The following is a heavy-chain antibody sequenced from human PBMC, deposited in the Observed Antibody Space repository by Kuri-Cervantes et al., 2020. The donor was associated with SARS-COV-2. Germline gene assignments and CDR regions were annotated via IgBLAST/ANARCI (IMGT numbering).Heavy chain of an antibody. CDR2: INHSGST. D-gene: IGHD3-3*01. CDR3: ARGLAILGIMYGMDV. Sequence: SETLSLTCAVYGGSFSGYYWSWIRQPPGKGLEWIGEINHSGSTNYNPSLKSRVTISVDTSKNQFSLKLSSVTAADTAVYYCARGLAILGIMYGMDVWGQGTTVTFSS. CDR1: GGSFSGYY. V-gene: IGHV4-34*01. J-gene: IGHJ6*02.